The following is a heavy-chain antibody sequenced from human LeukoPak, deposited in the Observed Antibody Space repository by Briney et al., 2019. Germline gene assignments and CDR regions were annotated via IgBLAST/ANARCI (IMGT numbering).Heavy chain of an antibody. CDR3: ARAGVAPAYGMDV. D-gene: IGHD3-3*01. CDR2: INHSGST. CDR1: GGSFSGYY. J-gene: IGHJ6*02. V-gene: IGHV4-34*01. Sequence: SETLSLTCAVYGGSFSGYYWGWIRQPPGKGLEWIGEINHSGSTNYNPSLKSRVTISVDTSKNQFSLKPSSVTAADTAVYYCARAGVAPAYGMDVWGQGTTVTVSS.